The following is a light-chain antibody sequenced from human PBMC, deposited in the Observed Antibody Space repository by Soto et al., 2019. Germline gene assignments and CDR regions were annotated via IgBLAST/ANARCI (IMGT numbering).Light chain of an antibody. J-gene: IGKJ1*01. CDR2: GAS. CDR3: QQYFSYPVP. CDR1: RSVSSSY. V-gene: IGKV3-20*01. Sequence: ESEMAQSPCTRSMSAGDRVTLSCRASRSVSSSYLAWYQQKPGQPPRLPIYGASNRATGIPDRFSGSGSGTDFTLTINRLASEDFANYYCQQYFSYPVPFGQRAKV.